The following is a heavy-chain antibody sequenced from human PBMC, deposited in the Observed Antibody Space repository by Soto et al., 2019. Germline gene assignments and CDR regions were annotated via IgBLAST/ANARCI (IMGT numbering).Heavy chain of an antibody. CDR1: GFTFSNYA. CDR2: IYSGGST. D-gene: IGHD1-1*01. J-gene: IGHJ4*02. Sequence: GGSLRLSCAASGFTFSNYAISWVRQTPGKGLEWVSVIYSGGSTYYADSVKGRFTISRDNSKNTLYLQMSSLRAENTAVYYCAKSVYNWNDGFFDYWGQGTLVTVSS. V-gene: IGHV3-66*02. CDR3: AKSVYNWNDGFFDY.